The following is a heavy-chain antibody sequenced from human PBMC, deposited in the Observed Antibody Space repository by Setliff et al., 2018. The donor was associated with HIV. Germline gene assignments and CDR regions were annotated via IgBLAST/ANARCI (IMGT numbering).Heavy chain of an antibody. CDR3: ARELVQREVDFYYYYMDV. Sequence: SETLSLTCTVSAHYTSSGGYYWGWLRQSPGRRLEWIGSIYYSGRTYYNPSLRSRLTMSLHTSRNQFSLDLTSVTAADTAVYYCARELVQREVDFYYYYMDVWGTGTTVTVSS. CDR2: IYYSGRT. D-gene: IGHD1-26*01. CDR1: AHYTSSGGYY. V-gene: IGHV4-39*07. J-gene: IGHJ6*03.